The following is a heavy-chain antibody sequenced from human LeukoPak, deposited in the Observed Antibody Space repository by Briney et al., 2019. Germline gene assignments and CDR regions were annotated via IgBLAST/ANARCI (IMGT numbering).Heavy chain of an antibody. CDR2: ISSSSSYI. V-gene: IGHV3-21*01. J-gene: IGHJ4*02. CDR1: GFTFSSLN. Sequence: KSGGSLRLSCAASGFTFSSLNMNWVRQAPGKGLEWVSCISSSSSYIYYADSVKGRFTISRDNAKNTLYLQMNSLRAEDSAVYYCARGVDYYDTSRYWPYYFDYWGQGTPVTVSS. CDR3: ARGVDYYDTSRYWPYYFDY. D-gene: IGHD3-22*01.